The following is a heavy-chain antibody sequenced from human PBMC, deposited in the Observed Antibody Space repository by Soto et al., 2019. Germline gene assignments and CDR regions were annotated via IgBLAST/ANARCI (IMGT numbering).Heavy chain of an antibody. Sequence: SETLSLTCTVSGGSISSGGYYWSWIRQHPGKGLEWIGYIYYSGSTYYNPSLKSRVTISVDTSKNQFSLKLSSVTAADTAVYYCARASSTDDKPSNWFDPWGQGTLVTVS. CDR3: ARASSTDDKPSNWFDP. D-gene: IGHD3-9*01. CDR2: IYYSGST. CDR1: GGSISSGGYY. J-gene: IGHJ5*02. V-gene: IGHV4-31*03.